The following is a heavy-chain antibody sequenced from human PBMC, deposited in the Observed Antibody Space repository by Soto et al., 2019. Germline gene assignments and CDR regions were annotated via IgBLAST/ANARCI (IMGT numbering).Heavy chain of an antibody. CDR1: GFTFTNAW. D-gene: IGHD3-10*01. Sequence: EVQLVESGGGLVMAGGSLRLSCAISGFTFTNAWMSWVRQAPGKGLEWVAHTKKKTDVETTDYVASVKGRFTISRDDSKKTIFLQTDPLRTDDTAVYYCTTTMVWRILEVRFEDWGQGTLVSVSS. CDR3: TTTMVWRILEVRFED. CDR2: TKKKTDVETT. V-gene: IGHV3-15*01. J-gene: IGHJ4*02.